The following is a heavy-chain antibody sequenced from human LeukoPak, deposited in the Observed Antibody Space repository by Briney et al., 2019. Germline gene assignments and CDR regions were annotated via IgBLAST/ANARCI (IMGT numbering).Heavy chain of an antibody. CDR2: ISGTGDRT. Sequence: GGSLRLSCAASGFTFSSYALTWVRHAPGKGLEWVSTISGTGDRTYFADSVKGRFTISRDTSKNTLYMQLNSLRADDTAVYYCATNTGMPGAGTRDYYYMDVWGKGTPVTVSS. J-gene: IGHJ6*03. V-gene: IGHV3-23*01. D-gene: IGHD6-13*01. CDR1: GFTFSSYA. CDR3: ATNTGMPGAGTRDYYYMDV.